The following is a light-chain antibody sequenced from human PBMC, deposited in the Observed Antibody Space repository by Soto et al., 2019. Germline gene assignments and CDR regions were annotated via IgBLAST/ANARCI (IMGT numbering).Light chain of an antibody. CDR1: QSISSY. J-gene: IGKJ3*01. CDR3: QQSYSTFEVT. CDR2: AAS. V-gene: IGKV1-39*01. Sequence: DIQMTQSPSSLSASVGDRVTLTCRASQSISSYLNWYQQKPGKAPKLLIYAASNLQSGVPSRFSGSGSGTDFTLTISSLPPEDFATYYCQQSYSTFEVTFVPGTKVDI.